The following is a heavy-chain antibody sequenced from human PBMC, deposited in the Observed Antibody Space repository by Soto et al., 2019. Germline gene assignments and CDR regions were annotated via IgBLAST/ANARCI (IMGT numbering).Heavy chain of an antibody. CDR1: GDSFSNYW. J-gene: IGHJ5*02. CDR3: AGHPPDFWSGYFRKGWCDP. D-gene: IGHD3-3*01. CDR2: IYPGDSDT. Sequence: GESLKISCKGSGDSFSNYWIAWVRQMPGKGLEWMGIIYPGDSDTRYSPSFQGQVTISADTSINTVYLQWGNLKASDTAMYYCAGHPPDFWSGYFRKGWCDPWDKGTLVTVSS. V-gene: IGHV5-51*01.